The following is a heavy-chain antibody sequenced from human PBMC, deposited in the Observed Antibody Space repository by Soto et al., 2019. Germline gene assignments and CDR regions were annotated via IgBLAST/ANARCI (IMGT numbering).Heavy chain of an antibody. CDR1: GGSISSYY. Sequence: QVQLQESGPGLVKPSETLSLTCTVSGGSISSYYWSWIRQPPGKGLEWIRYIYYSGSTNYNPSLKSRVPISVDTSKNQYSLKLRSVTAADTAVYYCARWTYDFWSGYRGGYYFDYWGQGTLVTVSS. J-gene: IGHJ4*02. CDR2: IYYSGST. V-gene: IGHV4-59*08. D-gene: IGHD3-3*01. CDR3: ARWTYDFWSGYRGGYYFDY.